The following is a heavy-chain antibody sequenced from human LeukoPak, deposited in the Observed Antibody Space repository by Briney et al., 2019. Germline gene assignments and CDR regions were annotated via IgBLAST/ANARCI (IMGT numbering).Heavy chain of an antibody. V-gene: IGHV3-74*01. CDR3: AGLGITTNDY. J-gene: IGHJ4*02. D-gene: IGHD1-14*01. Sequence: GGSLRLSCTASGFTFSSYWMSWVRQAPGKGLVWVSRINSDGSSTSYADSVKGRFTISRDNAKNTLYLQMNSLRAEDTAVYYCAGLGITTNDYWGQGTLVTVSS. CDR1: GFTFSSYW. CDR2: INSDGSST.